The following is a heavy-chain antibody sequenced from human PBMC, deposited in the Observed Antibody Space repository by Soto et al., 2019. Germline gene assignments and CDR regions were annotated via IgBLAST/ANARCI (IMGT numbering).Heavy chain of an antibody. CDR2: ICPGDSDT. J-gene: IGHJ4*02. CDR1: GYNFITYW. Sequence: PVESLKISGKGSGYNFITYWIVWVRQMPGKGLEWMGIICPGDSDTRYSPSFQGQVTISADKSISTAYLQWNSLKASDTGIYYCARRSTYCTSTSCYFDYWGQGIPVTV. CDR3: ARRSTYCTSTSCYFDY. V-gene: IGHV5-51*01. D-gene: IGHD2-2*01.